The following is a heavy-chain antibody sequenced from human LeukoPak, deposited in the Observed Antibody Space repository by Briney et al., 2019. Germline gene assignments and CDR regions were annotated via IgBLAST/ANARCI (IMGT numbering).Heavy chain of an antibody. CDR2: ISYDGKNN. D-gene: IGHD3-16*01. Sequence: GGSLRLSCAASGFTLSTFGMHWVRQTPGKGLEWVAVISYDGKNNFYADSVEGRFTMSRDNSKNTVYLQMNSLRAEDTAVYYCARVSDRGDYWGQGTLVTVSS. J-gene: IGHJ4*02. CDR3: ARVSDRGDY. V-gene: IGHV3-30*03. CDR1: GFTLSTFG.